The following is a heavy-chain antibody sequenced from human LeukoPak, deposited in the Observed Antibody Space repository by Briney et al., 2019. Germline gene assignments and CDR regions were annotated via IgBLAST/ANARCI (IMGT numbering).Heavy chain of an antibody. CDR3: AKYPRGLLGNWFDP. Sequence: GGSLRLSCAASGFTYISHWMSWVRQAPGKGLEGVANIKQDGSEKYYVDSVKGRSTIPRDNAKNSLYLQMNSLRAEDTAVYYCAKYPRGLLGNWFDPWGQGTLVTVSS. D-gene: IGHD1-26*01. J-gene: IGHJ5*02. CDR1: GFTYISHW. V-gene: IGHV3-7*03. CDR2: IKQDGSEK.